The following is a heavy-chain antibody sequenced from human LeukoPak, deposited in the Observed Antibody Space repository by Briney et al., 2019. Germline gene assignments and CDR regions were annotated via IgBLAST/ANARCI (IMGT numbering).Heavy chain of an antibody. CDR1: GFTFSSYA. Sequence: PGGSLRLSCAASGFTFSSYAMSWVRQDLGTGLEWVSAISGSGGSTYYADSVKGRFTISRDNSKNTLYLQMNSLRAEDTAVYYCAKDKIRSFPTRTREYSGYDGSVAFDIWGQGTMVTVSS. D-gene: IGHD5-12*01. J-gene: IGHJ3*02. CDR3: AKDKIRSFPTRTREYSGYDGSVAFDI. V-gene: IGHV3-23*01. CDR2: ISGSGGST.